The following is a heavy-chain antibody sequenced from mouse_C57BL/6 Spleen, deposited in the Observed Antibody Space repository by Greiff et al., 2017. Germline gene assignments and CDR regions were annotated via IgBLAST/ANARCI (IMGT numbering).Heavy chain of an antibody. J-gene: IGHJ4*01. CDR2: INPNYGTT. D-gene: IGHD2-3*01. CDR1: GYSFTDYN. CDR3: ARGDLYDGYYGAMDY. Sequence: LVESGPELVKPGASVKISCKASGYSFTDYNMNWVKQCNGKSLEWIGVINPNYGTTSYNQKFKGKATLTVDQSSSTAYMQLNSLTSEDSAVYYCARGDLYDGYYGAMDYWGQGTSVTVSS. V-gene: IGHV1-39*01.